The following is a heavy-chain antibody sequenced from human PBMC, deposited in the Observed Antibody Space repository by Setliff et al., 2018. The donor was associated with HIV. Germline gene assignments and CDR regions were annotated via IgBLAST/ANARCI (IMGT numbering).Heavy chain of an antibody. CDR2: YYYSGFT. CDR3: ATPVTSRGYYYMDV. D-gene: IGHD4-17*01. Sequence: SETLSLTCTVSGGSISSGSYYWTWIRQHPGKGLEWIGYYYYSGFTYYNPSLKSRLTISIDTSKNQFSLKLSSVTAADTAVYYCATPVTSRGYYYMDVWGKGATVTVSS. CDR1: GGSISSGSYY. J-gene: IGHJ6*03. V-gene: IGHV4-31*03.